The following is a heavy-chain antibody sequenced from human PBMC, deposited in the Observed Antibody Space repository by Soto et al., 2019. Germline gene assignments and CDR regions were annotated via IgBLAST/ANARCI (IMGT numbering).Heavy chain of an antibody. CDR3: ARSIDSSGYYFSNC. Sequence: PSETLSLTCAVYGGSFSGYYWSWIRQSPGKGLEWIGYIHYSGSTNYNPSLKSRVTVSVDTSRNQFSLKLTSVTAADTGVYYCARSIDSSGYYFSNCWGQGTLVTVSS. CDR1: GGSFSGYY. V-gene: IGHV4-59*01. D-gene: IGHD3-22*01. J-gene: IGHJ4*02. CDR2: IHYSGST.